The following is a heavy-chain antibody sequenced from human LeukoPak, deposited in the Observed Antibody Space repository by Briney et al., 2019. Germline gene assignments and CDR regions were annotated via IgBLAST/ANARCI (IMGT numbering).Heavy chain of an antibody. D-gene: IGHD3-22*01. Sequence: GGSLRLSCAASGFTFSSYSRNWVRQAPGKGLEWVSSISSSSSYIYYADSVKGRFTISRDNAKNSLYLQMNSLRAEDTAVYYCARGGGIVVVITSPPDYWGQGTLVTVSS. CDR3: ARGGGIVVVITSPPDY. CDR2: ISSSSSYI. CDR1: GFTFSSYS. V-gene: IGHV3-21*01. J-gene: IGHJ4*02.